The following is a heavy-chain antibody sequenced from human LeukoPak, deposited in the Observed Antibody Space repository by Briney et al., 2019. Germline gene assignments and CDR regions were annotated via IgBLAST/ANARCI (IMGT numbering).Heavy chain of an antibody. CDR3: ARDSTWGGIYFDY. D-gene: IGHD3-16*01. V-gene: IGHV3-7*01. J-gene: IGHJ4*02. CDR2: IKQDGSEK. CDR1: GFTFSSYW. Sequence: GGSLRLSCAAAGFTFSSYWMSWVRQAPGKGREWVANIKQDGSEKYYVDSVKGRFTISRDNAKNSLDLQMNSLRAEDTAVYFCARDSTWGGIYFDYWGQGTLVTVSS.